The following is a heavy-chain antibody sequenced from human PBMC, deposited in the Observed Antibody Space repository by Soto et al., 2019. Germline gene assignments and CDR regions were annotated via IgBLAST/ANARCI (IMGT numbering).Heavy chain of an antibody. CDR1: VASISNTSYF. Sequence: SETLSLTCAFSVASISNTSYFCGWIRQPPWKGLEWVGKMFSTGSSTYNPSLKGRVTFSVDTSKNHFSLRLFSMTASDTAVYFCASRYYHLSDCYRYYQSLYFDNWRPGTLGTRSS. CDR2: MFSTGSS. V-gene: IGHV4-39*02. CDR3: ASRYYHLSDCYRYYQSLYFDN. D-gene: IGHD2-21*01. J-gene: IGHJ4*02.